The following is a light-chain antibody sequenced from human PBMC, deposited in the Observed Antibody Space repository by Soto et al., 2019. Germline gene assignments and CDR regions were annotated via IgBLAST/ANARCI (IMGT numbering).Light chain of an antibody. CDR1: QSVSNNY. CDR2: TAS. Sequence: EIVLTQSPATLSLSPGERATLSCRASQSVSNNYLAWYQQKPGQAPRLLIYTASNRATGIPARFSGSGSGTDFTLTISSLEPEDFAVYYCQQRSTWPPWTFGQGTKVDIK. V-gene: IGKV3-11*01. CDR3: QQRSTWPPWT. J-gene: IGKJ1*01.